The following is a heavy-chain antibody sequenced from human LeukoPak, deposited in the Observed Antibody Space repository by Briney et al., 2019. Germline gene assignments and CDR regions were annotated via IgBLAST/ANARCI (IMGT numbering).Heavy chain of an antibody. CDR2: INPNSGGT. Sequence: ASVKVSCKASGYTFAGYYMHWVRQAPGQGLEWMGWINPNSGGTNYAQKFQGRVTMTRDTSISTAYMELSRLRSDDTAVYYCARDKLLEYSSSVFDPWGQGTLVTVSS. CDR3: ARDKLLEYSSSVFDP. CDR1: GYTFAGYY. V-gene: IGHV1-2*02. J-gene: IGHJ5*02. D-gene: IGHD6-6*01.